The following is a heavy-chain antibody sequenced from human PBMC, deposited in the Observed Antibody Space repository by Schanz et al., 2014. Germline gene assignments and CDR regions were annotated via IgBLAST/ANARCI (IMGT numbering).Heavy chain of an antibody. CDR2: VSDDGNKK. CDR3: AKDLDANYFDY. V-gene: IGHV3-30*18. J-gene: IGHJ4*02. D-gene: IGHD1-1*01. Sequence: QVHLMESGGGVVQPGRSLRLSCAASGFTFSGNAMHWVRQAPGKGLEWVAVVSDDGNKKYYADSVKGRFTISRDNSKNMLYLQMSGLRGEDSAGYYCAKDLDANYFDYWGQGILVTVSS. CDR1: GFTFSGNA.